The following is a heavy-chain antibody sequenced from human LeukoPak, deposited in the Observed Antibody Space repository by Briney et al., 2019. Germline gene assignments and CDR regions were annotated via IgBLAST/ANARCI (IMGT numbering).Heavy chain of an antibody. CDR1: GFPFSTYA. CDR3: ARRGSGYSQNYFDY. CDR2: ISSNGVNT. D-gene: IGHD3-22*01. J-gene: IGHJ4*02. V-gene: IGHV3-64*01. Sequence: GGSLRLSCAASGFPFSTYAMHWVRQAPGEGLEYVSAISSNGVNTYYGNSVKGRFTNSRDNSKNTLDLQMGSLRAEDTAVYYCARRGSGYSQNYFDYWGQGTLVTVSS.